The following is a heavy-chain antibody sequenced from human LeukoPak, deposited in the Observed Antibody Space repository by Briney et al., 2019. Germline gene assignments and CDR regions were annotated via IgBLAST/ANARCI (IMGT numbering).Heavy chain of an antibody. J-gene: IGHJ3*02. V-gene: IGHV1-18*01. CDR1: GYPFTSYG. Sequence: ASVKVSCKASGYPFTSYGISWVRQAPGQGLAWMGWISAYNGNTNYAQKLQGRVTMTTDTSTSTAYMELRSLRCDDTAVYYCVFFMLETAYDILTGYWIPDAFDIWGQGTMVTVSS. CDR3: VFFMLETAYDILTGYWIPDAFDI. CDR2: ISAYNGNT. D-gene: IGHD3-9*01.